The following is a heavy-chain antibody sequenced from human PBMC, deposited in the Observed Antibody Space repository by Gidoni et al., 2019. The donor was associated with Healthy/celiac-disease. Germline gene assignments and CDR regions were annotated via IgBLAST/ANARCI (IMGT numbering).Heavy chain of an antibody. CDR1: GFTFSSYS. V-gene: IGHV3-48*02. CDR3: ARGPAFSGYPINYFDY. J-gene: IGHJ4*02. D-gene: IGHD3-22*01. CDR2: ISSSSSTI. Sequence: EVQLVESGGGLVQPGGSLRLSCAASGFTFSSYSMNWFRQAQGKGLEWVSYISSSSSTIYYADSVKGRFTISRDNAKNSLYLQMNSLRDEDTAVYYCARGPAFSGYPINYFDYWGQGTLVTVSS.